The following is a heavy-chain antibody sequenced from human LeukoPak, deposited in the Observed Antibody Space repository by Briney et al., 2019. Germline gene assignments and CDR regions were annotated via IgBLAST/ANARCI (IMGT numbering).Heavy chain of an antibody. CDR1: GFTFSSYA. J-gene: IGHJ4*02. CDR3: AKTRPLDSSSWSHGDY. Sequence: GRSLRLSCAASGFTFSSYAMHWVRQAPGKGLEWVAVISYDGSNKYYADSVKGRFTISRDNSKNTLYLQMNSLRAEDTAVYYCAKTRPLDSSSWSHGDYWGQGTLVTVSS. V-gene: IGHV3-30*04. CDR2: ISYDGSNK. D-gene: IGHD6-13*01.